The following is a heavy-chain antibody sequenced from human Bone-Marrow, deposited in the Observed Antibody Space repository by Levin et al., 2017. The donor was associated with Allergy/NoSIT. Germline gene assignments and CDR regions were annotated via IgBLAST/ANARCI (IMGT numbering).Heavy chain of an antibody. CDR3: TRLGEMGAVTTSFDY. D-gene: IGHD5-24*01. J-gene: IGHJ4*02. CDR1: GFTFSGSA. V-gene: IGHV3-73*01. Sequence: GGSLRLSCAASGFTFSGSAIHWVRQASGKGLEWVGRIRSKGSDYATAYAASVKGWFTVSRDDSKNTAYLQMNSLRTEDTAVYYCTRLGEMGAVTTSFDYWGQGILVTVSS. CDR2: IRSKGSDYAT.